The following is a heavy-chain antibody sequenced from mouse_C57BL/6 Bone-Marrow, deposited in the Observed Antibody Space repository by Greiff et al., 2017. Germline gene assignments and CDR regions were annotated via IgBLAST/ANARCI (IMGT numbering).Heavy chain of an antibody. J-gene: IGHJ2*01. V-gene: IGHV1-63*01. Sequence: QVQLQQSGAELVRPGTSVKMSCKASGYTFTNYWIGWAKQRPGHGLEWIGDIYPGGGYTNYNEKFKGKSTLTSEKPSSTAYMQFSSLTSEDSAIYSCARYGYWIFVYWGQGTTLTVSS. CDR1: GYTFTNYW. CDR3: ARYGYWIFVY. D-gene: IGHD2-2*01. CDR2: IYPGGGYT.